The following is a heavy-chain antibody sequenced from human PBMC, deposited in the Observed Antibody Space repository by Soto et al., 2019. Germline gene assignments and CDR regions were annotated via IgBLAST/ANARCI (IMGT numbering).Heavy chain of an antibody. V-gene: IGHV3-53*01. CDR3: AREAHLDV. CDR2: IWSAGLI. CDR1: GFTVSSKY. Sequence: GVSLRLSCAASGFTVSSKYMSWVRQAPGKGLEWVSVIWSAGLIYYADSVRGRFTISRDISKNILYLEMTSLRADDTAVYYCAREAHLDVRGQGPTVTVAS. J-gene: IGHJ6*02.